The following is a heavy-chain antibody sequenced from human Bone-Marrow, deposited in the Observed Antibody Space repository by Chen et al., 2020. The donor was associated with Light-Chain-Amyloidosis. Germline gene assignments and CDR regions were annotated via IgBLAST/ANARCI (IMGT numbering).Heavy chain of an antibody. V-gene: IGHV3-7*03. D-gene: IGHD3-22*01. CDR3: VRDSSGYEY. CDR2: IKPDGSEE. Sequence: EVQLVESGGGLVQPGGSLRLSCAASGFTFSNDWMSWVRQAPGKGPEFVANIKPDGSEEYYVDSVKGRFTISRDNAKNSLYLQMNSLRAEDTAVYYCVRDSSGYEYWGQGTLVTVSS. CDR1: GFTFSNDW. J-gene: IGHJ4*02.